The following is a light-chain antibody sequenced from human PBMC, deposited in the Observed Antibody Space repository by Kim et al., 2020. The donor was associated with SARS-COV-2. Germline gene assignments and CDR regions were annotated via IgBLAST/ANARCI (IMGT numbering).Light chain of an antibody. CDR2: DAS. Sequence: EIVLTQSPATLSLSPGDRATLSCRASQGISNYLAWYQQKPGQAPRLLISDASNRATGIPAGFSGSGSGTDFTLTISSLEPEDFTFYYCHQRSSWPGTFGQGTKVDIK. J-gene: IGKJ1*01. V-gene: IGKV3-11*01. CDR1: QGISNY. CDR3: HQRSSWPGT.